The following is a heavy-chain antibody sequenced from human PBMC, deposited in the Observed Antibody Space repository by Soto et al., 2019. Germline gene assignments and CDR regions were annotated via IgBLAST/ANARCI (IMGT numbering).Heavy chain of an antibody. CDR3: ARSPLVLEWFYYYYGMDV. Sequence: ASVKVSCKASGYTFTGYYMHWVRQAPGQGPEWMGWINPNSGGTNYAQKFQGWVTMTRDTSISTAYMELSRLRSDDTAVYYCARSPLVLEWFYYYYGMDVWGQGTTVTVSS. CDR2: INPNSGGT. J-gene: IGHJ6*02. CDR1: GYTFTGYY. D-gene: IGHD3-3*01. V-gene: IGHV1-2*04.